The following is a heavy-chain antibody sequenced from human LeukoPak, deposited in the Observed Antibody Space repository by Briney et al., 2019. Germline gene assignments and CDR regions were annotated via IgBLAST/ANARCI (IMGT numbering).Heavy chain of an antibody. V-gene: IGHV3-23*01. CDR3: ASDSSPFYYYYGMDV. CDR2: MSASGSSA. Sequence: PGGSLRLSCAASGFTFSDYAMTWVRQTLGKGLEWVSVMSASGSSAYYPDSVKGRFTISRDNSKNTLYLQMNSLRAEDTAVYYCASDSSPFYYYYGMDVWGQGTTVTVSS. J-gene: IGHJ6*02. D-gene: IGHD6-6*01. CDR1: GFTFSDYA.